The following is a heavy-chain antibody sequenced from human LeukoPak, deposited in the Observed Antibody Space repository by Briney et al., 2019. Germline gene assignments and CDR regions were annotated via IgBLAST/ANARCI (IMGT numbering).Heavy chain of an antibody. CDR1: GGTFSSYA. J-gene: IGHJ5*02. Sequence: GASVKVSCKASGGTFSSYAISWVRQAPGQGLEWMGGIIPIFGTAYYAQKFQGRVTITTDESTSTAYMELSSLRSEDTAVYYCARISTTVTTLGWFDPWGQGTLVTVSS. CDR2: IIPIFGTA. D-gene: IGHD4-17*01. CDR3: ARISTTVTTLGWFDP. V-gene: IGHV1-69*05.